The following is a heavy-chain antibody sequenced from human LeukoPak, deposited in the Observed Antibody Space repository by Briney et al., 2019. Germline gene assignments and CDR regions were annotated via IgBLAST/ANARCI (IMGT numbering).Heavy chain of an antibody. CDR2: IWYDGSNK. CDR1: GFTFSAYA. J-gene: IGHJ6*02. CDR3: AREDCSGGSYYGYYYYGMDV. V-gene: IGHV3-33*08. Sequence: PGGSLRLSCSASGFTFSAYAMYWVRQAPGKGLEWVAVIWYDGSNKYYADSVKGRFTISRDNSKNTLYLQMNSLRAEDTAVYYCAREDCSGGSYYGYYYYGMDVWGQGTTVTVSS. D-gene: IGHD2-15*01.